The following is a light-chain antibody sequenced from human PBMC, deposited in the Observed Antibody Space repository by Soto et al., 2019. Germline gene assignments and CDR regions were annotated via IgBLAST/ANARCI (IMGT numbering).Light chain of an antibody. CDR1: QTTSSY. Sequence: DIQMTQSPSSLSASVGDRVTITCRASQTTSSYLNWYQQRPGKAPKLLIYAASTLQGGVPSRFSGSGSGTDFTITISSLQPEDFATYYCQQSDSTPYTFGQGTKLEIK. CDR2: AAS. J-gene: IGKJ2*01. V-gene: IGKV1-39*01. CDR3: QQSDSTPYT.